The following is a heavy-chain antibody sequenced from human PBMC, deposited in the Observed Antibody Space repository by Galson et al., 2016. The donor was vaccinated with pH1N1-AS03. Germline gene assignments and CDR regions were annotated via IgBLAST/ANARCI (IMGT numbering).Heavy chain of an antibody. CDR3: ALPNSWGNAFEI. CDR1: GVSVPSSGLA. V-gene: IGHV2-5*02. D-gene: IGHD3-16*01. J-gene: IGHJ3*02. Sequence: PALVKPTQTLTLTCSLSGVSVPSSGLAVGWFRLPPGKALEWLALIYWDDAKRFSPSLRNRLTITKDTSRNQAVLTVPNVDPLDTATYFCALPNSWGNAFEIWGPGTMVTV. CDR2: IYWDDAK.